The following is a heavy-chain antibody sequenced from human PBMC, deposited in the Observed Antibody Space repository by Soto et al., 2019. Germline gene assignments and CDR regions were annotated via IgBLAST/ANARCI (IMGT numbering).Heavy chain of an antibody. CDR3: AGQHQWLDS. J-gene: IGHJ4*02. D-gene: IGHD6-19*01. CDR2: TYYRSKWHN. Sequence: SQTLALACGISGDSVSSNSAAWNFIRQSPSRGLEWLGRTYYRSKWHNDFAVSVRSRITIKPDTSKNQFSLQLNSVTPEDTAVYYCAGQHQWLDSWGQGTLVTVSS. V-gene: IGHV6-1*01. CDR1: GDSVSSNSAA.